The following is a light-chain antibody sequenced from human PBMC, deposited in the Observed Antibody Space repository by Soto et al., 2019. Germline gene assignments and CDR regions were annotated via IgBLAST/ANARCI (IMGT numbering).Light chain of an antibody. CDR3: SSYTSDGTLV. J-gene: IGLJ2*01. CDR1: SSDVGAYNY. V-gene: IGLV2-14*03. CDR2: DVS. Sequence: HSVLTQPASVSGSPGQSITISCTGTSSDVGAYNYVSWYQQHPGKVPKLMIYDVSNRPSGVSNRFSGSKSGNTASLTISGLQAEDEADYYCSSYTSDGTLVFGGGTKLTVL.